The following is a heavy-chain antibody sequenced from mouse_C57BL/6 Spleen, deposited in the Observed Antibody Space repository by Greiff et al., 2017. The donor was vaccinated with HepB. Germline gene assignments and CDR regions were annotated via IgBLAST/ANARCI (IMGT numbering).Heavy chain of an antibody. D-gene: IGHD1-1*01. V-gene: IGHV1-82*01. Sequence: VQLQQSGPELVKPGASVKISCKASGYAFSSSWMNWVKQRPGKGLEWIGRIYPGDGDTNYNGKFKGKATLTADKSSSTAYMQLSSLTSEDSAVYFCERRTYYYGLDYWGQGTTLTVSS. J-gene: IGHJ2*01. CDR2: IYPGDGDT. CDR3: ERRTYYYGLDY. CDR1: GYAFSSSW.